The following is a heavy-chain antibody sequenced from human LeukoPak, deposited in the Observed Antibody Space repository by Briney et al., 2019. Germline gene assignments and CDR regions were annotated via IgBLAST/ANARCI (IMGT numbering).Heavy chain of an antibody. CDR2: IYTSGST. CDR1: GGSISSGSYY. Sequence: SETLSLTCTVSGGSISSGSYYWSWIRQPAGKGLEWIGRIYTSGSTNYNPSRKSRVTISVDTSKNQFSLKLSSVTAADTAVYYCAKSLGTYYYDSSGYPHPANWFDPWGQGTLVTVSS. V-gene: IGHV4-61*02. D-gene: IGHD3-22*01. J-gene: IGHJ5*02. CDR3: AKSLGTYYYDSSGYPHPANWFDP.